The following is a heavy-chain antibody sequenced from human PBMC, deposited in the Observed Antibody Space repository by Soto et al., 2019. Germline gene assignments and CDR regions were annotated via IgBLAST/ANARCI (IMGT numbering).Heavy chain of an antibody. D-gene: IGHD2-2*03. CDR1: GASGSSNSYS. Sequence: PSETLSLTSTVSGASGSSNSYSCGWIRRHPGKGLEWIGTIYSSENTYYNPSLLSRVTISVDTSKNEFSLRLSSVTAADTAVYYCARLNGYCISTNCHGYYGMDVWGQGTTVT. CDR3: ARLNGYCISTNCHGYYGMDV. V-gene: IGHV4-39*01. CDR2: IYSSENT. J-gene: IGHJ6*02.